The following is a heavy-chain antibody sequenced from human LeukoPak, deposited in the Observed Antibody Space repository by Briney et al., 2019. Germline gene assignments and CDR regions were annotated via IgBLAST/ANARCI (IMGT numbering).Heavy chain of an antibody. D-gene: IGHD3-22*01. V-gene: IGHV3-7*01. CDR2: IKQDGSEK. Sequence: PGGSLRLSCAASGFTVSSNYMSWVRQAPGKGLEWVANIKQDGSEKYYVDSVKGRFTISRDNAKNSLYLQMNSLRAEDTAVYYCARETYYYDSSGYYYPPPHDYWGQGTLVTVSS. CDR1: GFTVSSNY. J-gene: IGHJ4*02. CDR3: ARETYYYDSSGYYYPPPHDY.